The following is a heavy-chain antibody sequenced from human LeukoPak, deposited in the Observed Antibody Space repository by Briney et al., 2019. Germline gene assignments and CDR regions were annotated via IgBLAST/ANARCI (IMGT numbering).Heavy chain of an antibody. V-gene: IGHV1-2*06. D-gene: IGHD6-13*01. CDR2: INPYSGDT. CDR3: ARDQGSLTRSWYTGY. Sequence: GASVKVSCKASGYLFHNYGFSWVRQAPGQGLEWMGRINPYSGDTNFAQKFQGRVTMTRDTSITTAYMDLSSLTPDDTAVYFCARDQGSLTRSWYTGYWGQGTQVTVSS. CDR1: GYLFHNYG. J-gene: IGHJ4*02.